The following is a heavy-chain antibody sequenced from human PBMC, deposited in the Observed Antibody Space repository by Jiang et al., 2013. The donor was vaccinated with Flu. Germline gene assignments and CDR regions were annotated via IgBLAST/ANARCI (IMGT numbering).Heavy chain of an antibody. CDR2: ISANKGNT. V-gene: IGHV1-18*04. D-gene: IGHD3-22*01. J-gene: IGHJ6*02. CDR1: GYTFTSYS. CDR3: VRDDSAYYYDLGDYSYGMDV. Sequence: SGAEVKKPGAAVKVSCKASGYTFTSYSINWVRQAPGQGLEWLGRISANKGNTKYARRIQGRVTMTTETSTTTAYMELKSLRSDDTAIYYCVRDDSAYYYDLGDYSYGMDVWGQGTTVTVSS.